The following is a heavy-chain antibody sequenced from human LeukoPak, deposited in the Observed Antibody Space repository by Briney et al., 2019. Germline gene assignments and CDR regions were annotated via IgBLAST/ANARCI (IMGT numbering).Heavy chain of an antibody. V-gene: IGHV1-2*02. Sequence: ASVKVSCKASGYTFTGYYMHWVRQAPGQGLEWMGWINPNSGGTNYAQKFQGRVTMTRDTSISTAYMELSRLRSDDTAVYYCARAKTLEPTPSNAFDIWGQGTTVTVSS. CDR2: INPNSGGT. CDR3: ARAKTLEPTPSNAFDI. J-gene: IGHJ3*02. D-gene: IGHD1-1*01. CDR1: GYTFTGYY.